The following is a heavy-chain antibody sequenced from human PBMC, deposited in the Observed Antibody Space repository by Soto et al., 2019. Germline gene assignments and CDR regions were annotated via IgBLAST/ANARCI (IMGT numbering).Heavy chain of an antibody. D-gene: IGHD6-13*01. CDR2: ISGSGGST. V-gene: IGHV3-23*01. J-gene: IGHJ4*02. Sequence: LRLSCAASGFTFSSYAMSWVRQAPGKGLEWVSAISGSGGSTYYADSVKGRFTISRDNSKNTLYLQMNSLRAEDTAVYYCAKVRHSSSWYYFDYWGQGTLVTVSS. CDR1: GFTFSSYA. CDR3: AKVRHSSSWYYFDY.